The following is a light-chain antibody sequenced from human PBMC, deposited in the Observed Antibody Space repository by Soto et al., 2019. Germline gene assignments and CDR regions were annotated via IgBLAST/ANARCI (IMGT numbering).Light chain of an antibody. CDR2: AAS. J-gene: IGKJ1*01. Sequence: DIQMTQSPSSLSASVGDRVTMTCRASQSITNYLTWYQQKPGKAPKRLIYAASILQRGVPSRFSGSASGTDFTLTISSLQPEDFATYYCQQSHTAPPTFGQGTKVEIK. CDR1: QSITNY. V-gene: IGKV1-39*01. CDR3: QQSHTAPPT.